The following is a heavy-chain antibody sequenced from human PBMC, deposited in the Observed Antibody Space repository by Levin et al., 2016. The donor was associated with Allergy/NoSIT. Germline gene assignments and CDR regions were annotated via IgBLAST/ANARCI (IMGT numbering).Heavy chain of an antibody. CDR2: ISYDGSNK. Sequence: VRQAPGKGLERVAVISYDGSNKYYADSVKGRFTISRDNSKNTLYLQMNSLRAEDTAVYYCARDAGSSGWYPMWYFDYWGQGTLVTVSS. V-gene: IGHV3-30-3*01. D-gene: IGHD6-19*01. J-gene: IGHJ4*02. CDR3: ARDAGSSGWYPMWYFDY.